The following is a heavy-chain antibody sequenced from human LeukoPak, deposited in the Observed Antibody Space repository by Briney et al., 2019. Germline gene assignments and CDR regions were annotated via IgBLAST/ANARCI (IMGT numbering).Heavy chain of an antibody. J-gene: IGHJ3*02. Sequence: GGSLRLSCAASGFTFSSYSMNWVRQAPGKGLEWVSSISSSSSYIYYADSVKGRFTISRDNAKNSLYLQMNGLRAEDTAVYYCARVWGATDAFDIWGQGTMVTVSS. CDR1: GFTFSSYS. CDR3: ARVWGATDAFDI. D-gene: IGHD1-26*01. CDR2: ISSSSSYI. V-gene: IGHV3-21*01.